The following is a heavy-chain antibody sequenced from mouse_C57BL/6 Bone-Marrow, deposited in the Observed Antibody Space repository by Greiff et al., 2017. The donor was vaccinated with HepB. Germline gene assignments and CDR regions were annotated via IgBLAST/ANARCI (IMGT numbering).Heavy chain of an antibody. CDR1: GFTFTDYY. CDR2: IRNKANGYTT. CDR3: ARSVITTYYFDY. Sequence: EVKLVESGGGLVQPGGSLSLSCAASGFTFTDYYMSWVRQPPGKALEWLGFIRNKANGYTTEYSASVKGRFTISRDKSQSILYLQMNALRDEDRATYYCARSVITTYYFDYWGQGTTLTVSS. D-gene: IGHD1-1*01. V-gene: IGHV7-3*01. J-gene: IGHJ2*01.